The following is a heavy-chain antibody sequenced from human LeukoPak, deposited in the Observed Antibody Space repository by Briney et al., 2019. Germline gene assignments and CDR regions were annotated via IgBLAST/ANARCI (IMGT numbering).Heavy chain of an antibody. D-gene: IGHD5-18*01. CDR2: IDPSDSET. J-gene: IGHJ4*02. V-gene: IGHV5-51*01. CDR3: ARQTAMGRSGDY. Sequence: GESLMISCKASGYSFTSYWIGWVRQMPGKGLEWMGIIDPSDSETRYTPSFQGQVTISVDKSLTTAYLQWNSLKASDTAMYYCARQTAMGRSGDYWGQGTLVTVSS. CDR1: GYSFTSYW.